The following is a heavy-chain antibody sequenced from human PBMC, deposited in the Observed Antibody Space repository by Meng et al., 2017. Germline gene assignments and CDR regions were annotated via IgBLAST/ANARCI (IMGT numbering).Heavy chain of an antibody. J-gene: IGHJ3*02. D-gene: IGHD3-10*01. CDR3: ARASGYYGSGSYYNDNDAFDI. CDR1: GGSFSGYY. CDR2: IYYSGST. V-gene: IGHV4-59*01. Sequence: SETLSLTCAVYGGSFSGYYWSWIRQPPGKGLEWIGYIYYSGSTNYNPSLKSRVTISVDTSKNQFSLKLSSVTAADTAVYYCARASGYYGSGSYYNDNDAFDIWGQGTMVTVSS.